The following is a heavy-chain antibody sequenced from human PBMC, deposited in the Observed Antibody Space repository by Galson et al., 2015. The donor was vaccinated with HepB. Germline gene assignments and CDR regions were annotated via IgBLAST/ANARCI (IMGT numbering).Heavy chain of an antibody. D-gene: IGHD1-26*01. V-gene: IGHV1-2*02. CDR3: ASVYSGSYYRKPVGSGYYYYGMDV. CDR2: INPNSGGT. Sequence: SVKVSCKASGYTFTGYHMHWVRQAPGQGLEWMGWINPNSGGTNYAQKFQGRVTMTRDTSISTAYMELSRLRSDDTAVYYCASVYSGSYYRKPVGSGYYYYGMDVWGQGTTVTVSS. CDR1: GYTFTGYH. J-gene: IGHJ6*02.